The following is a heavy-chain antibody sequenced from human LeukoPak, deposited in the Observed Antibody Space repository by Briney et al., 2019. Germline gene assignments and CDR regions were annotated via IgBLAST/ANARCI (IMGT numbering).Heavy chain of an antibody. D-gene: IGHD6-13*01. CDR1: GFTFSDYY. J-gene: IGHJ4*02. V-gene: IGHV3-11*05. Sequence: PGGSLRLSCAASGFTFSDYYMSWIRQAPGMGLEWVSYISGSSSYTDYADSVKGRFTISRDNAKNSLHLQMNSLRAEDTAVYYCARGSSSDWYYFDYWGQGTLVTVSS. CDR3: ARGSSSDWYYFDY. CDR2: ISGSSSYT.